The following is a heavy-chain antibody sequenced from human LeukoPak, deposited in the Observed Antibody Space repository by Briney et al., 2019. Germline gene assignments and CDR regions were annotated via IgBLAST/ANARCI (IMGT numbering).Heavy chain of an antibody. D-gene: IGHD1-26*01. J-gene: IGHJ4*02. CDR1: GFKLSSFW. V-gene: IGHV3-7*01. CDR2: IREDGSEK. CDR3: AKDEVGGHFEY. Sequence: GGSLRLSCAASGFKLSSFWMSWVRQAPGKGLEWVAKIREDGSEKYYVDPVKGRFTISRDNAKNSLSLQMNSLRVEDAAVYYCAKDEVGGHFEYWGQGTLVTVSS.